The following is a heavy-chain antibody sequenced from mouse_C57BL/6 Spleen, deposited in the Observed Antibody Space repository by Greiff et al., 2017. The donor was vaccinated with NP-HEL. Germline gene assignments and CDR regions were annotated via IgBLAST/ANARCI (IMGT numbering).Heavy chain of an antibody. CDR1: GYTFTSYW. CDR2: IDTSGSET. J-gene: IGHJ4*01. Sequence: VQLQQPGAELVRPGSSVKLSCKASGYTFTSYWMPWVRQRPIQSLEWIGNIDTSGSETHYTQKFKDKATLTIDNSSSTAYMQLISLTSEDSAVYDCAGGPLPHIDYGGQGTSVTVSS. CDR3: AGGPLPHIDY. V-gene: IGHV1-52*01.